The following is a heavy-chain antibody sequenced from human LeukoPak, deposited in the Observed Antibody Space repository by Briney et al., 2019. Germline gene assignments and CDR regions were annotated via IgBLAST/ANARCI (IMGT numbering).Heavy chain of an antibody. CDR1: GGSFSGYY. Sequence: SETLSLTCAVYGGSFSGYYWSWIRRPPGKGLEWIGEINHSGSTNYNPSLKSRVTISVDTSKNQFSLKLSSVTAADTAVYYCARGRSSITMIVVVPRALDYWGQGTLVTVSS. V-gene: IGHV4-34*01. CDR3: ARGRSSITMIVVVPRALDY. D-gene: IGHD3-22*01. J-gene: IGHJ4*02. CDR2: INHSGST.